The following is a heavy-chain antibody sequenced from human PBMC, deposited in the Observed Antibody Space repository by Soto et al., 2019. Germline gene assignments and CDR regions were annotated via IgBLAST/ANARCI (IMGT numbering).Heavy chain of an antibody. CDR1: GGTFSSYA. Sequence: AVKVSCKASGGTFSSYAISWVRQAPGQGLEWMGGIIPIFGTANYAQKFQGRVTITADESTSTAYMELSSLRSEDTAAYYCARSRSGSYRFDYWGQGTLVTVSS. CDR2: IIPIFGTA. D-gene: IGHD1-26*01. V-gene: IGHV1-69*13. CDR3: ARSRSGSYRFDY. J-gene: IGHJ4*02.